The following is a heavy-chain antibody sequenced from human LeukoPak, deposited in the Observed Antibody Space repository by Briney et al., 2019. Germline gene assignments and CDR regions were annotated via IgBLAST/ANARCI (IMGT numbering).Heavy chain of an antibody. Sequence: WGSLRLSCAASGFKFSSFSMGWVRQAPGKGLEWLSYITSTSSATYYADSLQGRFTISRDNAKNSLYLQINSLRAGDTAVYYCARAIASYGDSAYWGQGTLVTVSS. CDR1: GFKFSSFS. D-gene: IGHD5-18*01. J-gene: IGHJ4*02. CDR3: ARAIASYGDSAY. CDR2: ITSTSSAT. V-gene: IGHV3-48*04.